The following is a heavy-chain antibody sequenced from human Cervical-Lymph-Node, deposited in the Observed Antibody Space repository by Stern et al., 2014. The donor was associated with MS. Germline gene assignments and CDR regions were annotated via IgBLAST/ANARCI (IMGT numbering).Heavy chain of an antibody. D-gene: IGHD1-1*01. CDR2: IYPGDSAT. Sequence: EVQLVESGAEVKKPGESLRISCEVSGYRFTNNWIGWGRQMPGKGLEWMGIIYPGDSATRYSPSFQGQVTILVDKSNTTTYLHWSSLKASDTAIYYCARRGHGYMGIDYWGQGTLVTVSS. V-gene: IGHV5-51*03. CDR1: GYRFTNNW. J-gene: IGHJ4*02. CDR3: ARRGHGYMGIDY.